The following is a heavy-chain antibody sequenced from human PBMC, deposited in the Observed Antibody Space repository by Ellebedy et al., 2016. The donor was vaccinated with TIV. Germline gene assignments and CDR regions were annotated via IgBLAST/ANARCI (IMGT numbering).Heavy chain of an antibody. J-gene: IGHJ3*02. CDR1: GFTFSSHW. Sequence: GESLKISCSASGFTFSSHWMHWVRQAPGKGLGGISSINNDGSRTRYADSVQGRFTISRDNAKNTLYLRMNSLRDEDTAMYYCARVIVVLNDAFDMWGQGTVVTVSS. CDR3: ARVIVVLNDAFDM. V-gene: IGHV3-74*01. D-gene: IGHD3-22*01. CDR2: INNDGSRT.